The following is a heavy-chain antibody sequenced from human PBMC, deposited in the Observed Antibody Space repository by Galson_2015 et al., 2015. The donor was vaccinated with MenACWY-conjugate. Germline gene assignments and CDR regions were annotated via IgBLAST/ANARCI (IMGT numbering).Heavy chain of an antibody. CDR2: ISGGAGAST. Sequence: SLRLSCAASGFAFSSYAMSWVRQAPGKGLEWVSAISGGAGASTYYADSVKGRFTISRDNSKNTLYLQMNSLGAEDTAVYYCAKRALVGSPLLPYFDYWGQGTLVTVSS. V-gene: IGHV3-23*01. CDR1: GFAFSSYA. D-gene: IGHD1-26*01. CDR3: AKRALVGSPLLPYFDY. J-gene: IGHJ4*02.